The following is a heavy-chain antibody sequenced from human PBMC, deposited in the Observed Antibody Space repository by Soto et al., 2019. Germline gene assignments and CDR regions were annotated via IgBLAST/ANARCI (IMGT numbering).Heavy chain of an antibody. Sequence: SETLSVTCTVSGGSISSSSYYWGWIRQPPGKGLEWIGSIFYSGSTYYNPSLKSRVTISVDTSKNQFPLKLTSVTAADTAVYYCARDKITGLFDYWGQGTLVTVS. CDR1: GGSISSSSYY. CDR3: ARDKITGLFDY. V-gene: IGHV4-39*06. D-gene: IGHD2-8*02. CDR2: IFYSGST. J-gene: IGHJ4*02.